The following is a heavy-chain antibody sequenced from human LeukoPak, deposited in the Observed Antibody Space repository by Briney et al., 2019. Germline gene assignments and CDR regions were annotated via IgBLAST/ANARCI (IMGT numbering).Heavy chain of an antibody. D-gene: IGHD3-10*01. V-gene: IGHV1-18*01. Sequence: ASVKVSCKASGYTFTSYGISWVRQAPGQGLEWMGWISAYNGNTNYAQKLQGRVTMTTDTSTSTAYMELRSLRSDDTAVYYCASALVRGVPEPHYGMDVWGQGTTVTVSS. CDR1: GYTFTSYG. CDR2: ISAYNGNT. CDR3: ASALVRGVPEPHYGMDV. J-gene: IGHJ6*02.